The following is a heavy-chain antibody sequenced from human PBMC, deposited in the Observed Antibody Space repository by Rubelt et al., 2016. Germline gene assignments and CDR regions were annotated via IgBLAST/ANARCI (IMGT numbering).Heavy chain of an antibody. CDR3: ARGGAARPDF. CDR2: ISSSSSTK. V-gene: IGHV3-48*01. J-gene: IGHJ4*02. Sequence: EVQLVESGGGLVQPGGSLRLSCAASGFTFSNYGMNWVRQAPGKGLEWVSYISSSSSTKSYADTVKGRFSISRDNAKNSLYLQMNSLTAEDTAVYYCARGGAARPDFWGQGTLVTVSS. CDR1: GFTFSNYG.